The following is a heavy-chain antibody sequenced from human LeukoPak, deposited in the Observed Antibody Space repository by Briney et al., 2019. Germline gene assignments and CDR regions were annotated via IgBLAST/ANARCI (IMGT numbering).Heavy chain of an antibody. CDR1: GFTFRNYP. CDR2: IYSGGST. CDR3: ASIKVAVAGSGA. D-gene: IGHD6-19*01. Sequence: PGGSLRLSCAASGFTFRNYPMSWVRQAPGKGLEWVSVIYSGGSTYYADSVKGRFTISRDNSKNTLYLQMNSLRAEDTAVYYCASIKVAVAGSGAWGQGTLVTVSS. V-gene: IGHV3-53*01. J-gene: IGHJ4*02.